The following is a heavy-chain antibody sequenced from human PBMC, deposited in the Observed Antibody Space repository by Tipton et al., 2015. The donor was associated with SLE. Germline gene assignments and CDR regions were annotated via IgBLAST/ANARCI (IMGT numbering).Heavy chain of an antibody. CDR2: VYFDGST. V-gene: IGHV4-61*05. CDR3: ARLTPWGYNY. D-gene: IGHD5-12*01. CDR1: GGSISSSSYY. J-gene: IGHJ4*02. Sequence: TLSLTCTVSGGSISSSSYYWGWIRQPPGKGLEWIGYVYFDGSTNYNPSLKSRVTISVDTSKNQFSLKLKSVSAADTAVYYCARLTPWGYNYWGPGMLVTVSS.